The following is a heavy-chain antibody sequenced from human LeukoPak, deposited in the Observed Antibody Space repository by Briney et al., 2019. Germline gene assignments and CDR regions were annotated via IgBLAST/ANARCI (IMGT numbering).Heavy chain of an antibody. CDR2: IYYSGST. V-gene: IGHV4-59*01. CDR1: GGSISSYS. Sequence: SETLSLTCTVSGGSISSYSWDWIRQPPGKGLEWIGYIYYSGSTNYNPSLKSRVTISVDTSKNQFSLKLSSVTATDTAVYYCARGFATTTHAFDIWGQGTKVTVSS. D-gene: IGHD4-17*01. J-gene: IGHJ3*02. CDR3: ARGFATTTHAFDI.